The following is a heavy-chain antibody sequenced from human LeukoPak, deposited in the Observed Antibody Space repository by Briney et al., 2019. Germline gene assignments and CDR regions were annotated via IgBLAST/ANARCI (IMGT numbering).Heavy chain of an antibody. D-gene: IGHD1-26*01. CDR1: GGSISSYY. V-gene: IGHV4-4*09. J-gene: IGHJ4*02. CDR3: ARHGGSFLLDY. CDR2: IYTSGST. Sequence: SETLSLTRTVSGGSISSYYWSWIRQPPGKGLEWIGYIYTSGSTNYNPSLKSRVTISVDTSKNQFSLKLSSVTAADTAVYYCARHGGSFLLDYWGQGTLVTVSS.